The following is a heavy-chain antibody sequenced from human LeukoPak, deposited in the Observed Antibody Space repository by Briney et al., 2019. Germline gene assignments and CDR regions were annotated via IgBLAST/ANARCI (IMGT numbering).Heavy chain of an antibody. CDR2: MYYSGTT. D-gene: IGHD2-2*01. Sequence: SETLSLTCSVSGSSMNLYSWNWIRQSPGKGLEWIAYMYYSGTTNYNPSLENRAAISLDLSRHQFSLRLNSVTAADTAVYFCARNWDHCSSTSCHLLWWSDAFDIWGQGTMVTVSS. J-gene: IGHJ3*02. CDR1: GSSMNLYS. CDR3: ARNWDHCSSTSCHLLWWSDAFDI. V-gene: IGHV4-59*12.